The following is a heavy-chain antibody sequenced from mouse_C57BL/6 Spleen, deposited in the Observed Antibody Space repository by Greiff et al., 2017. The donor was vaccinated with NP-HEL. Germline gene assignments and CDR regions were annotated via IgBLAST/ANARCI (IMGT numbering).Heavy chain of an antibody. V-gene: IGHV1-64*01. CDR3: ARSRDGYYRGSFDY. CDR2: IHPNSGST. Sequence: QVQLQQPGAELVKPGASVKLSCKASGYTFTSYWMHWVKQRPGQGLEWIGMIHPNSGSTNYNEKFKSKATLTVDKSSSTAYMQLSSLTSEDAAVYYCARSRDGYYRGSFDYWGQGTTLTVAS. D-gene: IGHD2-3*01. J-gene: IGHJ2*01. CDR1: GYTFTSYW.